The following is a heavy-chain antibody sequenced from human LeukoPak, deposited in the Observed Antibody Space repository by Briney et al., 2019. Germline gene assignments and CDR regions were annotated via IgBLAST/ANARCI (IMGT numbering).Heavy chain of an antibody. D-gene: IGHD5-24*01. V-gene: IGHV3-74*01. CDR1: GFRFSSYG. Sequence: PGGSLRLSCAASGFRFSSYGMHWVRQAPGKGLVWVSRISSDGSSTSYADSVKGRFTISIDNAKNTVDMQMNSLRAEDTAVYYCAMARWVQPHDWGQGTLVTVSS. J-gene: IGHJ4*02. CDR2: ISSDGSST. CDR3: AMARWVQPHD.